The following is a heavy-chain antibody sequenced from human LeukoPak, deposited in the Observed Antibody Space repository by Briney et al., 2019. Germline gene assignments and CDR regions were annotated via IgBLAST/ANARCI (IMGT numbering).Heavy chain of an antibody. CDR1: GGSISSYY. CDR2: IYYSGST. V-gene: IGHV4-59*01. CDR3: ARIYYYDSSGYYFFDY. J-gene: IGHJ4*02. Sequence: PSETLSLTCTVSGGSISSYYWSWIRQPPGKGLEWIGYIYYSGSTNYNPSLQRRVTISVDTSKNQFSLKLSSVTAADTAVYYCARIYYYDSSGYYFFDYWGQGTLVTVSS. D-gene: IGHD3-22*01.